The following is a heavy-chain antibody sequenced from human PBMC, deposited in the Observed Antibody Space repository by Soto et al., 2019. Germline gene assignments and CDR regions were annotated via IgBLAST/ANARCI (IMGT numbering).Heavy chain of an antibody. V-gene: IGHV3-23*01. D-gene: IGHD6-19*01. CDR3: VKDRSTSDWYGYFDY. CDR2: ISYSGDNT. J-gene: IGHJ4*02. CDR1: GFAFSTYA. Sequence: GGSLRLSCGASGFAFSTYAMSWFRQAPGRGLEWVSAISYSGDNTYYADSVKGRFTISRDNSKNTLYLQMNSLRGEDTAVYYCVKDRSTSDWYGYFDYWGPGTLVTVSS.